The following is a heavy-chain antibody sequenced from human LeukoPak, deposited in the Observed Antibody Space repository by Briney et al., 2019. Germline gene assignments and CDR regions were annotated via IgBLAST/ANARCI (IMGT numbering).Heavy chain of an antibody. CDR1: VFTLSSYS. D-gene: IGHD3-22*01. CDR3: ARCLYYDSSGFIGY. CDR2: ICSGSSYI. J-gene: IGHJ4*02. V-gene: IGHV3-21*01. Sequence: PGGSLRLSCVASVFTLSSYSMNSVRPAPGRGVEWVSSICSGSSYIYYADSLKGRFTISTDNPKNSHYLQINRLRAEDTVVYYFARCLYYDSSGFIGYWGQGTLVTVSS.